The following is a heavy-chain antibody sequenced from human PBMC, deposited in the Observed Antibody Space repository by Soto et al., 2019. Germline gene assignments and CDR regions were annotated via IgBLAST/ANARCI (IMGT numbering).Heavy chain of an antibody. V-gene: IGHV3-48*01. Sequence: QLVESGGGLVQPGGSLRLSCAASGFTFTSYDMNWVRQAPGKGLEWVSYISTNSKTIYYADSVRGRFTISRDNAENSLYLQMDSLRAEDTALYYCARSLDLSSGSGTNVDKGCDFWGQGTLVTVSS. CDR3: ARSLDLSSGSGTNVDKGCDF. D-gene: IGHD3-10*01. CDR2: ISTNSKTI. J-gene: IGHJ4*02. CDR1: GFTFTSYD.